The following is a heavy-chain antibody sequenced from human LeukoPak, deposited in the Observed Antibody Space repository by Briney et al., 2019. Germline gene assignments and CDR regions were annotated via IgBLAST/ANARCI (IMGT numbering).Heavy chain of an antibody. CDR3: ARDWSGYSYGLGFNWFDP. V-gene: IGHV1-69*05. D-gene: IGHD5-18*01. CDR1: GGTFSSYA. J-gene: IGHJ5*02. CDR2: IIPIFGTA. Sequence: ASVKVSCKASGGTFSSYAISWVRQAPGQGLEWMGGIIPIFGTANYAQKLQGRVTMTTDTSTSTAYMELRSLRSDDTAVYYCARDWSGYSYGLGFNWFDPWGQGTLVTVSS.